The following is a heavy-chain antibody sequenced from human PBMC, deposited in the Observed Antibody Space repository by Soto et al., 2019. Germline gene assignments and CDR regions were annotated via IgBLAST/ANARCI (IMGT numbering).Heavy chain of an antibody. CDR1: GYTFTSYA. CDR3: ASCSTSCYTYYYYGTDV. J-gene: IGHJ6*02. V-gene: IGHV1-3*01. D-gene: IGHD2-2*02. Sequence: ASVKVSCKASGYTFTSYAMHWVRQAPGQRLEWMGWINAGNGNTKYSQKFQGRVTITRDTSASTAYMELSSLRSEDTAVYYCASCSTSCYTYYYYGTDVWGQGTTVTVSS. CDR2: INAGNGNT.